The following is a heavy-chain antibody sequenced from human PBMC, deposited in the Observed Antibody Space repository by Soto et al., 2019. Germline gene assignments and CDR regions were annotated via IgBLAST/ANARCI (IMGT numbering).Heavy chain of an antibody. Sequence: GASVKVSCKVSGYTLTELSIHWVRQAPGNGLEWMGGFDPEDGETIYAQKLQGRVTMTTDTSTSTAYMELRSLRSDDTAVYYCARYDILTGYYTYLSDYYYGMDVWGQGTTVTVSS. CDR1: GYTLTELS. V-gene: IGHV1-24*01. D-gene: IGHD3-9*01. CDR2: FDPEDGET. J-gene: IGHJ6*02. CDR3: ARYDILTGYYTYLSDYYYGMDV.